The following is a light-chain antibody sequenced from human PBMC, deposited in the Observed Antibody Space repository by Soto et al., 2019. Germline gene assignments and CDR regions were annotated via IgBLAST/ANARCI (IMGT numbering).Light chain of an antibody. J-gene: IGKJ1*01. CDR1: QSVTNRY. V-gene: IGKV3-20*01. Sequence: EIVLTQSPATLSLSPGERATLSCRASQSVTNRYLAWYRQKPGQAPRLIIHGASSRATGVPDRITGSGSGTDFTLSISRLEPEDFAVYYCQQYGGSTRTFGQGTKVDIK. CDR2: GAS. CDR3: QQYGGSTRT.